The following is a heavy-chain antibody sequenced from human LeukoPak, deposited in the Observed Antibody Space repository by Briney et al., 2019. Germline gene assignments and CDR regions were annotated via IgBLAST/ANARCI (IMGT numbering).Heavy chain of an antibody. CDR1: GFSFNNAW. CDR3: ARDGLYYDSSGFHYFDY. J-gene: IGHJ4*02. CDR2: ISSSSSYI. V-gene: IGHV3-21*01. Sequence: TGGSLRLSCAASGFSFNNAWMNWVRQAPGKGLEWVSSISSSSSYIYYADSVKGRFTISRDNAKNSLYLQMNSLRAENTAVYYCARDGLYYDSSGFHYFDYWGQGTLVTVSS. D-gene: IGHD3-22*01.